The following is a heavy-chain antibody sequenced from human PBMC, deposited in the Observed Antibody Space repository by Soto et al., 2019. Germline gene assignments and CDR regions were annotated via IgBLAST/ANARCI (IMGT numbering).Heavy chain of an antibody. CDR1: GDSVASNRAA. Sequence: SQTLSLTCVISGDSVASNRAAWNWVRQSPSRGLEWLGRTYYRSEWKNDYALSVNSRITINPDTSKNQLSLQLSSVTPEGTAVYYCVRGVDASFDYWGQGTLVTVSS. J-gene: IGHJ4*02. V-gene: IGHV6-1*01. CDR2: TYYRSEWKN. CDR3: VRGVDASFDY. D-gene: IGHD2-2*01.